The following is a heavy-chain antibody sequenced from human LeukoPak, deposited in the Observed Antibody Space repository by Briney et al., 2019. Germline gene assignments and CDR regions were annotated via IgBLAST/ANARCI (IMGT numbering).Heavy chain of an antibody. CDR1: GVSFDDYY. D-gene: IGHD4-17*01. V-gene: IGHV4-34*01. J-gene: IGHJ4*02. CDR2: INHSGYT. Sequence: SETLSLTCAVSGVSFDDYYWSWVRQTPGKGLEWLGEINHSGYTNDSPSLKSRVTLSIDTSNKQFSLNLRSVTVADAGIYYCTRMTTGHDYWGQGTLDTVSS. CDR3: TRMTTGHDY.